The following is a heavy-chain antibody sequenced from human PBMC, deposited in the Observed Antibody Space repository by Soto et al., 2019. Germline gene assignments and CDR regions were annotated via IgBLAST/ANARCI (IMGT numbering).Heavy chain of an antibody. CDR1: GASISSGDYF. V-gene: IGHV4-30-4*01. CDR2: IYDSGSS. J-gene: IGHJ4*02. D-gene: IGHD5-12*01. CDR3: AREKGYISGPKNFDY. Sequence: PSETLSLTCTVSGASISSGDYFWSWSRQSPGKGLQWIGYIYDSGSSKYNPSLKSRVTMSVDTSKNQFTLKLSSVTAADTAVYYCAREKGYISGPKNFDYWGQGTLVTVSS.